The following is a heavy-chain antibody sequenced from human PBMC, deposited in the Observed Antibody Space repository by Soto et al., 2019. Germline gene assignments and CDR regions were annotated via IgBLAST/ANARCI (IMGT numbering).Heavy chain of an antibody. J-gene: IGHJ5*02. CDR1: GYSFTSDW. D-gene: IGHD2-2*01. Sequence: GESLQICCKGSGYSFTSDWIAWVRQMPGKGLEWMGIIYPGDSDIIYSPSFQGQVTISADKSISTAYLQWSSLKASDTAMYYCARPRGYGRSTSCSGFVPWGEGTLVTVPP. CDR3: ARPRGYGRSTSCSGFVP. CDR2: IYPGDSDI. V-gene: IGHV5-51*01.